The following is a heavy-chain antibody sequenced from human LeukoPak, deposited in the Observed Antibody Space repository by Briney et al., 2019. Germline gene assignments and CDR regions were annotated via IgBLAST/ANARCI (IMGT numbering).Heavy chain of an antibody. CDR2: AYYRSTWYN. D-gene: IGHD3-16*01. CDR1: GDTVSNKSAA. V-gene: IGHV6-1*01. Sequence: SQTLSLTCAISGDTVSNKSAAWNWIRHSPSRGLEWLGRAYYRSTWYNDYAVSVKSRITINADTSKNQFSLQLNAVTPEDTAVYYCSRVHKAFDGARDAFDIWGQGTMVTVSS. CDR3: SRVHKAFDGARDAFDI. J-gene: IGHJ3*02.